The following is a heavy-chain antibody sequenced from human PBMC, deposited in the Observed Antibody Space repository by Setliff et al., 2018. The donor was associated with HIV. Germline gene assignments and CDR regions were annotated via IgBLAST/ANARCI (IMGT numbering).Heavy chain of an antibody. CDR2: INHSGST. CDR1: GGSFSGYY. J-gene: IGHJ4*02. Sequence: SETLSLTCAVYGGSFSGYYWSWIRQPPGKGLEWIGEINHSGSTNFNPSLKSRVAISIDTSNNRFSLRLYSVTAADTAMYYCARGLIQAAGTPLDYWGQGTLVTVSS. D-gene: IGHD6-13*01. CDR3: ARGLIQAAGTPLDY. V-gene: IGHV4-34*01.